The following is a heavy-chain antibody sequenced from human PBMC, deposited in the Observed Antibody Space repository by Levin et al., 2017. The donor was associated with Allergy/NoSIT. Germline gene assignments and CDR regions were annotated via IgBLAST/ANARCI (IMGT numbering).Heavy chain of an antibody. V-gene: IGHV3-30-3*01. D-gene: IGHD6-19*01. CDR1: GFTFSSYA. J-gene: IGHJ4*02. CDR3: ARDRGSSGWQDFDY. Sequence: GESLKISCAASGFTFSSYAMHWVRQAPGKGLEWVAVISYDGSNKYYADSVKGRFTISRDNSKNTLYLQMNSLRAEDTAVYYCARDRGSSGWQDFDYWGQGTLVTVSS. CDR2: ISYDGSNK.